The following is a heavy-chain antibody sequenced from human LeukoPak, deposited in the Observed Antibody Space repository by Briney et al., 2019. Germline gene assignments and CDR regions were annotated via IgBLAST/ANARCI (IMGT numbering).Heavy chain of an antibody. CDR2: IGYDGSSK. Sequence: GGSLRLSCAASGVTSRTYGIHWVRPAPGKGLEWGAFIGYDGSSKYYAASVRGGFTISRESSRNTVYLQVNSLRAEDTAVYYCVKEMGDHFEAFDIWGLGTMVTASS. CDR3: VKEMGDHFEAFDI. CDR1: GVTSRTYG. D-gene: IGHD3-16*01. V-gene: IGHV3-30*02. J-gene: IGHJ3*02.